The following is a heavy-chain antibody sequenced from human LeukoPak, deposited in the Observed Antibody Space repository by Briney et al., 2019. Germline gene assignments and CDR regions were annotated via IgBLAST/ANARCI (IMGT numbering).Heavy chain of an antibody. J-gene: IGHJ4*02. D-gene: IGHD6-13*01. CDR1: GFTFSSYS. V-gene: IGHV3-21*01. CDR2: ISSSSSYI. CDR3: ARGGAAAGTGGFDY. Sequence: GGSLRLSCAASGFTFSSYSMNWVRQAPGKGLEWVSSISSSSSYIYYADSVKGRFTISRDNAKNSLYLQMNSLRAEDTAVYYCARGGAAAGTGGFDYWGQGTLVTVSS.